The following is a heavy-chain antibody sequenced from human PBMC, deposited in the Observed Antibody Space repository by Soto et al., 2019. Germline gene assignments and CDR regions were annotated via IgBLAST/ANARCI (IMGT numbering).Heavy chain of an antibody. CDR2: IYYSGST. V-gene: IGHV4-31*03. CDR1: GGSISSGGYY. D-gene: IGHD6-13*01. CDR3: ARGRSLLGSSSWYGFDH. J-gene: IGHJ5*02. Sequence: QVQLQESGPGLVKPSQTLSLTCTVSGGSISSGGYYWSWIRQHPGKGLEWIGYIYYSGSTYYNPSLKSRVTISVDTSKNQFSLKLSSVTAADTAVYYCARGRSLLGSSSWYGFDHWGQGTLVTVSS.